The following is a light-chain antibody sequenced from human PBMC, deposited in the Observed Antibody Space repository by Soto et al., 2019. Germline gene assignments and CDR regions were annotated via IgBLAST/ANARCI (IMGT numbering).Light chain of an antibody. CDR1: QSVSSY. J-gene: IGKJ3*01. CDR3: QQRSNWPLT. CDR2: DAS. Sequence: EIVLTQSPATLSLSPGERATLSCRASQSVSSYLAWYQQKPGQAPRLLIYDASNRATGIPARFSGSGSGTDFTPTISSLGPEDFAVYYCQQRSNWPLTFGPGTKVDIK. V-gene: IGKV3-11*01.